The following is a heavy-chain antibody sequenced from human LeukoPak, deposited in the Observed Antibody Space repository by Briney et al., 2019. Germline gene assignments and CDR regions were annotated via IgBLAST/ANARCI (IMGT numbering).Heavy chain of an antibody. CDR1: GFTFSDYY. CDR3: ARGRSGSYYTGGYFGY. Sequence: GGSLRLSCAASGFTFSDYYMSWLRQAAGKGLQWVSYISISGSTIYYAHSVKGRFTISRDNAKNSLYLQMDSLRAEDTAVYYCARGRSGSYYTGGYFGYWGQGTLVTVSS. CDR2: ISISGSTI. J-gene: IGHJ4*02. D-gene: IGHD1-26*01. V-gene: IGHV3-11*01.